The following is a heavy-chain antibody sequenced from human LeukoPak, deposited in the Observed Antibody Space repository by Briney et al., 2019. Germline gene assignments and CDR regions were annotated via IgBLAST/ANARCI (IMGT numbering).Heavy chain of an antibody. D-gene: IGHD4-17*01. V-gene: IGHV1-69*01. Sequence: SVKVSCKASGGTFSSYAISWVRQAPGQGLEWMGGILPVFGTANYAQKFQGRVTITADESTSTAYMELSSLRSEDTAVYYCARTLFDYGDYVVYFDYWGQGTLVTVSS. J-gene: IGHJ4*02. CDR1: GGTFSSYA. CDR2: ILPVFGTA. CDR3: ARTLFDYGDYVVYFDY.